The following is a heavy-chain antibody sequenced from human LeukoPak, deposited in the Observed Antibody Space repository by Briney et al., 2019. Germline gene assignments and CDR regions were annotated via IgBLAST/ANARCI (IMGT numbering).Heavy chain of an antibody. D-gene: IGHD1-14*01. V-gene: IGHV1-2*02. CDR2: INPNSGAT. J-gene: IGHJ4*02. CDR1: GYTFTGYH. Sequence: ASVKVSCKASGYTFTGYHMHWVRQAPGQGLEWMAWINPNSGATNYAQKFQGRVTMTRDTSTSTAYMELSRLRSDDTAVYYCARLNGNHFDYWGQGTLVTVSS. CDR3: ARLNGNHFDY.